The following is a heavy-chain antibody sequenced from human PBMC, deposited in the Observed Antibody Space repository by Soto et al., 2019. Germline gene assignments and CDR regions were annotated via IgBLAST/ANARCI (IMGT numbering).Heavy chain of an antibody. D-gene: IGHD3-22*01. CDR1: GGSISSGGYY. CDR3: ARATYYYDSSGYSDRVLDY. CDR2: IYYSGNT. V-gene: IGHV4-31*03. Sequence: QVQLQESGPGLVKPSQTVSLTCTVSGGSISSGGYYWSWIRQHPGKGLEWIGYIYYSGNTYYNPSLKSRVTISEDTSKNQFSLKLSSVTAADTAVYYCARATYYYDSSGYSDRVLDYWGQGTLVTVSS. J-gene: IGHJ4*02.